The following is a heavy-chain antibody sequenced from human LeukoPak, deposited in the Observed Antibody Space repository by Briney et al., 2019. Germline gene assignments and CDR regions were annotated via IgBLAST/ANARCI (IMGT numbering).Heavy chain of an antibody. Sequence: GGSLRLSCAASGFIFSSYGMHWVRQAPGKGLEWVAVIWYDGSNKYYADSVKGRFSISRDNSKNTLYLQMNSLRAEDTAVYYCAKWVGAAGFDYWGQGTLVTVSS. CDR3: AKWVGAAGFDY. D-gene: IGHD2-15*01. V-gene: IGHV3-33*06. J-gene: IGHJ4*02. CDR2: IWYDGSNK. CDR1: GFIFSSYG.